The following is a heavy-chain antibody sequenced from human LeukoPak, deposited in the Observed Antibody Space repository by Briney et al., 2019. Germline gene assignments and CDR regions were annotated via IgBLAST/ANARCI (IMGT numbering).Heavy chain of an antibody. D-gene: IGHD2-21*02. CDR1: GFTFSNYA. V-gene: IGHV3-23*01. Sequence: GGSLRLSCAASGFTFSNYAMSWVRQAPGKGLEWVSSITCSGGTTYYADSVKDRFTISRDNSKNTLFLQMNSLRAEDTAFYYCAKGAYCGGDCYGYYYYYMDVWGKGTTVTVSS. CDR3: AKGAYCGGDCYGYYYYYMDV. J-gene: IGHJ6*03. CDR2: ITCSGGTT.